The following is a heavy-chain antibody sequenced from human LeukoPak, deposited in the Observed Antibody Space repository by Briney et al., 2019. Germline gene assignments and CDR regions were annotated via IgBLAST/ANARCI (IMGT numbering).Heavy chain of an antibody. CDR1: GYTFTSYY. CDR3: ARDTSSAYYFDY. Sequence: GASVKVSCTASGYTFTSYYMHWVRQAPGQGLEWMGLINPSGGSTVYAQKFQGTVTMTRHTSTSTVYLELSSLRSEDTAVYYCARDTSSAYYFDYWGQGTLVTVSS. CDR2: INPSGGST. J-gene: IGHJ4*02. D-gene: IGHD6-13*01. V-gene: IGHV1-46*01.